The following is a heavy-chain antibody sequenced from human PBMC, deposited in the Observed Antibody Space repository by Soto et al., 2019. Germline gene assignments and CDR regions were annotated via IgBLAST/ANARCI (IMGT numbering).Heavy chain of an antibody. D-gene: IGHD3-22*01. CDR1: GFTFGDYA. CDR3: TREQDSSGCYFDY. V-gene: IGHV3-49*03. Sequence: GGSLRLSCTASGFTFGDYAMSWFRQAPGKGLEWVGFIRSKAYGGTTEYAASVKGRFTISRDDSKSIAYLQMNSLKTEDTAVYYCTREQDSSGCYFDYRGQGTLVTVSS. CDR2: IRSKAYGGTT. J-gene: IGHJ4*02.